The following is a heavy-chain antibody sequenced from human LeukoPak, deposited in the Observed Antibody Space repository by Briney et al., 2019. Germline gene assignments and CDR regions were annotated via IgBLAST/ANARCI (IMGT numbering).Heavy chain of an antibody. CDR2: IYSGGST. J-gene: IGHJ4*02. CDR1: GFTVSSNY. D-gene: IGHD5-24*01. V-gene: IGHV3-66*01. CDR3: TTETEMATITSDY. Sequence: GRSLRLSCAASGFTVSSNYMSWVRQAPGKGLEWVSVIYSGGSTYYADSVKGRFTISRDDSKNTLYLQMNSLKTEDTAVYYCTTETEMATITSDYWGQGTLVTVSS.